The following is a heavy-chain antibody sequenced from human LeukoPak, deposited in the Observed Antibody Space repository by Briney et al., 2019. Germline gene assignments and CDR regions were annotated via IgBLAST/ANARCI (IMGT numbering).Heavy chain of an antibody. CDR3: ARADCISSTCYLRRSWFDP. CDR2: ISTSSRYI. J-gene: IGHJ5*02. CDR1: GFTLSNSD. D-gene: IGHD2/OR15-2a*01. V-gene: IGHV3-21*01. Sequence: GGSLRLSCAASGFTLSNSDMNWVGQAPGKGLEWVSSISTSSRYIYYKDSVRGRFTISRDDAKNSLYLEMNSLRAEHTAVYYCARADCISSTCYLRRSWFDPWGQGTLVTVSS.